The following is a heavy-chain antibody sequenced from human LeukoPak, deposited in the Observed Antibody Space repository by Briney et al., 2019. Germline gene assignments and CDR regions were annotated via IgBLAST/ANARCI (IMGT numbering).Heavy chain of an antibody. J-gene: IGHJ4*02. CDR3: AKKLGSSPGDFFDY. D-gene: IGHD6-6*01. CDR1: GFTFTSYA. CDR2: INDNGVTT. V-gene: IGHV3-23*01. Sequence: GGSLRLSCAASGFTFTSYAMSWVRQVPRKGLEWVSDINDNGVTTFYAHSVKGRFTIFRDNSKNRLYLQMNSLRAEDTAVYYCAKKLGSSPGDFFDYWGQGILVTVSS.